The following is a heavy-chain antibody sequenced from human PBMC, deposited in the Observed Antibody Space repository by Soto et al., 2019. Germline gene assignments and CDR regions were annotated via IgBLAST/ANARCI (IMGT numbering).Heavy chain of an antibody. CDR3: ARSTTLAKPFDY. J-gene: IGHJ4*02. V-gene: IGHV3-30-3*01. CDR1: GFTFSSYA. CDR2: ISYDGSNK. Sequence: QVQLVESGGGVVQPGRSLRLSCAASGFTFSSYAMHWVRQAPGKGLEWVAVISYDGSNKYYADSVKGRFTISRDNSKNTLYLQMNSLRAEDTAVYYCARSTTLAKPFDYWGQGTLVTVSS. D-gene: IGHD4-4*01.